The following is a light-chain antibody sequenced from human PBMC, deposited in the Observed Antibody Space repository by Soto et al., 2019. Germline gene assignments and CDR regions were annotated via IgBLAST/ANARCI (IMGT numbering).Light chain of an antibody. CDR2: DAS. CDR3: QQRSNWPS. Sequence: EIVLTQSPDTLSLSPGERATISCRASQSVSSYLAWYQQKPGQAPRLLIYDASNRATGIPARFSGSGSGTDFTFTISSLEPEDFAVYYCQQRSNWPSFGGGTKVEIK. J-gene: IGKJ4*01. V-gene: IGKV3-11*01. CDR1: QSVSSY.